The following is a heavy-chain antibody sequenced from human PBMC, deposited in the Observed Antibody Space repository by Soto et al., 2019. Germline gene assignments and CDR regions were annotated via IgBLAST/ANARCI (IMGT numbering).Heavy chain of an antibody. Sequence: SQTLSTTCSISGDSVASNSAAWNWLRQSPSRGLEWLGRAYYRSKWYNYYVLSVKSRITINPDTSKNQFSLQLNSVTPEDTAVYYCARERGVLSEAFDIWAKGQWSPSPQ. CDR1: GDSVASNSAA. J-gene: IGHJ3*02. V-gene: IGHV6-1*01. CDR2: AYYRSKWYN. CDR3: ARERGVLSEAFDI. D-gene: IGHD3-10*01.